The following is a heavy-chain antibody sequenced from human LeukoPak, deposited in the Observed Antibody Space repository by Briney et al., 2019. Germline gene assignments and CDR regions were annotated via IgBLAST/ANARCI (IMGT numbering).Heavy chain of an antibody. CDR1: GDSISSSNW. CDR3: ARKERSSTGWYTRHGAYDI. Sequence: SGTLSLTCTVSGDSISSSNWWTWVRQPPGKGLEWIGEVFHSGSANYNPSLESRVTISLDTSKTHFSLRLNSVTAADTAVYYCARKERSSTGWYTRHGAYDIWGQGTMVTVSS. CDR2: VFHSGSA. V-gene: IGHV4-4*02. J-gene: IGHJ3*02. D-gene: IGHD2-2*02.